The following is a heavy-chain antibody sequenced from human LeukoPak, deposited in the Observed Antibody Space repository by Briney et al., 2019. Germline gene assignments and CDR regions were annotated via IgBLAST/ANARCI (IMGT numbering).Heavy chain of an antibody. CDR1: GFTFSSYA. CDR3: AAQAPYYCDSSGLLGYFQH. D-gene: IGHD3-22*01. Sequence: GGSLRLSCAASGFTFSSYALSWVRQAPGKGLEWVSGIRASGSDTWYADSEKGRFTISRDNSKNTLYLQMDSLRAEDTAVYYCAAQAPYYCDSSGLLGYFQHWGQGTLVTVSS. J-gene: IGHJ1*01. CDR2: IRASGSDT. V-gene: IGHV3-23*01.